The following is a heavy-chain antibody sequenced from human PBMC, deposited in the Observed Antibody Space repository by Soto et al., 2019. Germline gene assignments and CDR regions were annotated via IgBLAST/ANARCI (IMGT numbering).Heavy chain of an antibody. CDR2: IKQDGSEK. J-gene: IGHJ4*02. V-gene: IGHV3-7*01. CDR1: GFTFSSYW. Sequence: PGGSLRLSCAASGFTFSSYWMSWVRQAPGKGLEWVANIKQDGSEKYYVDSVKGRFTISRDNAKNSLYLQMNSLRAEDTAVYYCARDRGYSGYDRTIASEYYFDYWGQGTLVTVSS. D-gene: IGHD5-12*01. CDR3: ARDRGYSGYDRTIASEYYFDY.